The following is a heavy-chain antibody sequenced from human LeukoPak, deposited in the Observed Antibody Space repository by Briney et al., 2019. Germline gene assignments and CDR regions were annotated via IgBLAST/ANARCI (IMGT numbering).Heavy chain of an antibody. CDR1: GGSFSGYY. CDR3: ARALGTGYYYYYYYMDV. V-gene: IGHV4-34*01. J-gene: IGHJ6*03. CDR2: INHSGST. D-gene: IGHD3-10*01. Sequence: PSETLSLTCAVYGGSFSGYYWSWIRQPPGKGLEWIGEINHSGSTNYNPSLKSRVTISVDTSKNQFSLKLSSVTAADTAVYYCARALGTGYYYYYYYMDVWGKGTTVTISS.